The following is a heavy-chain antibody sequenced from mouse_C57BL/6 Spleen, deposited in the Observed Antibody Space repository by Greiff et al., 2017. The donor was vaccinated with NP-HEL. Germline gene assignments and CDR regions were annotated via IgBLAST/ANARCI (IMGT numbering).Heavy chain of an antibody. Sequence: EVMLVESGEGLVKPGGSLKLSCAASGFTFSSYAMSWVRQTPEKRLEWVAYISSGGDYIYYADTVKGRFTISRDNARNTLYLQMSSLKSEDTAMYYCTRVTAQGPDFDYWGQGTTLTVSS. J-gene: IGHJ2*01. CDR2: ISSGGDYI. D-gene: IGHD3-2*02. V-gene: IGHV5-9-1*02. CDR1: GFTFSSYA. CDR3: TRVTAQGPDFDY.